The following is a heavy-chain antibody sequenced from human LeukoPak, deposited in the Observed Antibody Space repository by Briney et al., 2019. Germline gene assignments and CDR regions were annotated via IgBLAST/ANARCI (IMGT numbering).Heavy chain of an antibody. V-gene: IGHV3-7*05. CDR1: GFTFSNYW. D-gene: IGHD4-17*01. J-gene: IGHJ2*01. CDR3: AKGVGYGDYFSYWYFDL. CDR2: IKQDGSEK. Sequence: GVLRLSCAASGFTFSNYWMSWVRQAPGKGLEWVANIKQDGSEKYYVDSVKGRFTISRDNSKNSLYLQMNSLRAEDTALYYCAKGVGYGDYFSYWYFDLWGRGTLVTVSS.